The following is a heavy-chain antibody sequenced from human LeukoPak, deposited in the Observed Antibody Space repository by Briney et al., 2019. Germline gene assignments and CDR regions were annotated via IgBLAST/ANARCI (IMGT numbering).Heavy chain of an antibody. CDR1: GFTFSSYW. Sequence: PGGSLRLSCAASGFTFSSYWMHWVRQAPGKGLVWVSRINSDGSSTSYADSVKGRFTISRDNAKNTPYLQMNSLRAEDTAVYYCARKGSGWYRGFDYWGQGTLVTVSS. D-gene: IGHD6-19*01. CDR2: INSDGSST. CDR3: ARKGSGWYRGFDY. V-gene: IGHV3-74*01. J-gene: IGHJ4*02.